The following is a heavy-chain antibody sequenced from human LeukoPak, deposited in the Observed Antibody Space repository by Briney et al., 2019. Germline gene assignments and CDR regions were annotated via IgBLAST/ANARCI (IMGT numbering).Heavy chain of an antibody. CDR2: ISGSGIST. CDR1: GFTFSSYG. CDR3: ARGDPYYYDSSGYSALDY. Sequence: GGSLRLSCAASGFTFSSYGMSWVRQAPGEGLEWVSDISGSGISTYYADSVKGRFTISRDNSKNTLYLQMNSLRAEDTALYYCARGDPYYYDSSGYSALDYWGQGTLVTVSS. V-gene: IGHV3-23*01. D-gene: IGHD3-22*01. J-gene: IGHJ4*02.